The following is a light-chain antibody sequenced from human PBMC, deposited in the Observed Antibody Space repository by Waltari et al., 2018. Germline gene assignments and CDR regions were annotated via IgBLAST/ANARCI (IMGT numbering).Light chain of an antibody. CDR2: GAS. Sequence: EIVLTQSPGILPLSPGERATLSCRASQSVSRTLAWYQQGPGQAPRLLIYGASSRATGIPDRFSGGGSGTDFSLTISRLEPEDFAVYYCQHYVRLPATFGQGTKVEIK. J-gene: IGKJ1*01. CDR3: QHYVRLPAT. V-gene: IGKV3-20*01. CDR1: QSVSRT.